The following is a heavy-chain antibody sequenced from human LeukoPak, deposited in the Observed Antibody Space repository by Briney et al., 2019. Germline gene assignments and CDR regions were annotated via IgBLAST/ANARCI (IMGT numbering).Heavy chain of an antibody. CDR1: GFTFSSHA. J-gene: IGHJ4*02. D-gene: IGHD2-21*02. CDR2: ISGNGGGT. Sequence: PGGSLRLSCAASGFTFSSHAMAWVRLAPGKGLEWVSAISGNGGGTYYADSLEGRFTISRDNPKNTLYLLMNSLRAEDTAVYYCAKLGYCGGDCYSFEDYWGQGTLVTVSS. V-gene: IGHV3-23*01. CDR3: AKLGYCGGDCYSFEDY.